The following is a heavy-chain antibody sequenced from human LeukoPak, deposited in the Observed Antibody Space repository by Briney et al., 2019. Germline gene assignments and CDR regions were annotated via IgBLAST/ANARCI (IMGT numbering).Heavy chain of an antibody. Sequence: GGSLRLSCAASGFTFSTYTMNWVRLGPGKGLEWVSSISSGSSYIYYADSVKGRFTISRDNAKNSLYLQMNSLRAEDTAVYYCARANDLDYWGQGTLVTVSS. V-gene: IGHV3-21*01. D-gene: IGHD1-1*01. CDR1: GFTFSTYT. CDR2: ISSGSSYI. J-gene: IGHJ4*02. CDR3: ARANDLDY.